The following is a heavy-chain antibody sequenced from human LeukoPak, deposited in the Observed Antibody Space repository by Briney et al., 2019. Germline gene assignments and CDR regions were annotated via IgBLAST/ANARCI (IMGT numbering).Heavy chain of an antibody. CDR2: IYNSGSA. Sequence: SETLSLTCTVSGGSVSSDSHYWSWIRQPPGKGLEWIGWIYNSGSANYNPSLKSRVTISVDTSKNQFSLKLTSVTAADTAVYYCARYGSGSYSDDHFQHWGQGTLVTVSS. D-gene: IGHD3-10*01. J-gene: IGHJ1*01. V-gene: IGHV4-61*01. CDR1: GGSVSSDSHY. CDR3: ARYGSGSYSDDHFQH.